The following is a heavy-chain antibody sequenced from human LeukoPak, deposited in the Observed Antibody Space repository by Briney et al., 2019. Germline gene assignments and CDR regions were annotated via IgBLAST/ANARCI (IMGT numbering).Heavy chain of an antibody. Sequence: GGSLRLSCAASGFNFSTYGMHWVRRAPGKGLEWVAVIWYDGSIKNYADSVKGRFTISRDNSKNTLYLQMNSLRAEDTAVYYCANILYDILTGYSDYWGQGTLVTVSS. V-gene: IGHV3-33*06. CDR3: ANILYDILTGYSDY. J-gene: IGHJ4*02. CDR2: IWYDGSIK. D-gene: IGHD3-9*01. CDR1: GFNFSTYG.